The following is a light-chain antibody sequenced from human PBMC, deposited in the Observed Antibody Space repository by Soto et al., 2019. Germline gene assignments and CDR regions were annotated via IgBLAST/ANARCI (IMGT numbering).Light chain of an antibody. J-gene: IGKJ4*01. CDR1: QSVGSN. CDR2: AAS. Sequence: EIVMTQSPVTLSVSPGERATLSCRASQSVGSNLAWYQQKPGQAPRLLIYAASTRATDIPARFSASGSGTEFTLTISSLQSEDFAVYYCQERNRWPRGTFGAGTKVEIK. V-gene: IGKV3-15*01. CDR3: QERNRWPRGT.